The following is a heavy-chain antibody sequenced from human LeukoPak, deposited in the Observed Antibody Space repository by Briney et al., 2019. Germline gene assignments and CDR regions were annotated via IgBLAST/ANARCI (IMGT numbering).Heavy chain of an antibody. CDR1: RFTFSSYA. CDR2: ISGSGDWT. Sequence: QAGGSLRLSCAASRFTFSSYAMIWVRQAPGKGLEWVSTISGSGDWTYYADSVKGRFTISRDNSKNTLYLQMNSLRAEDTALYYCAKGFRGAINDGFDIWGQGTMVTVSS. J-gene: IGHJ3*02. V-gene: IGHV3-23*01. D-gene: IGHD3-10*01. CDR3: AKGFRGAINDGFDI.